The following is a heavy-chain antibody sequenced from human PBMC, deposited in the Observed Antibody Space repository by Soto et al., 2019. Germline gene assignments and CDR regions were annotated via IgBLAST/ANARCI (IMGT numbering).Heavy chain of an antibody. Sequence: QVQLQESGPGLVRPSQTLSLTCSVSGASIYNGGYFWSWIRQSPGKGLEWIGHIHNSGSPYNNPSLKSRFTIPADPPMNQSPLALPSVTAADTAMYYCPRGPTTEKVDSWAQGILVPVSS. J-gene: IGHJ4*02. CDR3: PRGPTTEKVDS. CDR2: IHNSGSP. V-gene: IGHV4-30-4*01. CDR1: GASIYNGGYF.